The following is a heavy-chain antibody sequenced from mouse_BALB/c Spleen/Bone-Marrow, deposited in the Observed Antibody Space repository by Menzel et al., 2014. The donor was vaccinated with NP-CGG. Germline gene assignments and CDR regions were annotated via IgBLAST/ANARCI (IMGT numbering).Heavy chain of an antibody. D-gene: IGHD2-4*01. CDR3: ARAIYYDYVDGAPFAY. J-gene: IGHJ3*01. Sequence: QVQLQQSGAELVRPGTSVKVSCKASAYAFTNYLIEWIKKRPGQGLEWIGAINPGSDSSTYNEKFRGKATLTADNSSSTAYMQLSSLTSDDSAVYFCARAIYYDYVDGAPFAYWGQGTLFTVSA. V-gene: IGHV1-54*01. CDR1: AYAFTNYL. CDR2: INPGSDSS.